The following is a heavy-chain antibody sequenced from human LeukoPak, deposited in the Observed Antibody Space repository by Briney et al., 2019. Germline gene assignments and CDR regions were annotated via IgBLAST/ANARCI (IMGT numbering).Heavy chain of an antibody. CDR2: ISSSSSTI. J-gene: IGHJ6*02. D-gene: IGHD3-10*01. V-gene: IGHV3-48*02. Sequence: GALRLSCAASGFTFSSYSMNWVRQAPGKGLEWVSYISSSSSTIYYADSVKGRFTISRDNAKNSLYLQMNSLRDEDTAVYYCARVWFGELLIYYGMDVWGQGTTVTVSS. CDR3: ARVWFGELLIYYGMDV. CDR1: GFTFSSYS.